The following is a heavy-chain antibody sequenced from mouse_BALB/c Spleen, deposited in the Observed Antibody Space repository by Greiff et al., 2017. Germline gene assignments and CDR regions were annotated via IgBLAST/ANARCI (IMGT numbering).Heavy chain of an antibody. CDR1: GYSITSDYA. CDR3: AANYFDY. Sequence: DVKLQESGPGLVKPSQSLSLTCTVTGYSITSDYAWNWIRQFPGNKLEWMGYISYSGSTSYNPSLKSRISITRDTSKNQFFLQLNSVTTEDTATYYCAANYFDYWGQGTTLTVSS. J-gene: IGHJ2*01. CDR2: ISYSGST. V-gene: IGHV3-2*02.